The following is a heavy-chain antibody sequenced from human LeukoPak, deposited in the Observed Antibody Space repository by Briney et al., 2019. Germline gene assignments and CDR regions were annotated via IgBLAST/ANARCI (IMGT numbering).Heavy chain of an antibody. Sequence: GGPLRLSCAASGFTFSSYIMNWVRQAPGKGLEWVSSISSGSSYIYYADSVKGRFTISRDNAENSLYLQMNSLRAEDTAVYYCARAGVGFLFGMDVWGQGTTVTVSS. CDR2: ISSGSSYI. CDR1: GFTFSSYI. D-gene: IGHD2-2*03. CDR3: ARAGVGFLFGMDV. V-gene: IGHV3-21*01. J-gene: IGHJ6*02.